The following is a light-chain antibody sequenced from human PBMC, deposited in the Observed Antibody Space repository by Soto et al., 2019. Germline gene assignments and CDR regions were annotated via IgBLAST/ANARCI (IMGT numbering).Light chain of an antibody. CDR3: QQTYSNFVS. J-gene: IGKJ4*01. Sequence: DIQMTQSPSSLSASVGDRVTIACRSSQTISTYLQWFHQKPGKAPNLLIYDASSLQTGVPSRFSGSGSGTDFTLTISSLQPEDFGTYYCQQTYSNFVSFGGGTKV. CDR1: QTISTY. V-gene: IGKV1-39*01. CDR2: DAS.